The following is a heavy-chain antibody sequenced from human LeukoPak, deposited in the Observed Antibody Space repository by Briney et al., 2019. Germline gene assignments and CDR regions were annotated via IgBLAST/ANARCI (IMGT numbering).Heavy chain of an antibody. V-gene: IGHV4-59*01. Sequence: SETLSLTCTVSGGSISSYYWSWIRQPPGKGLEWIGYIYYSGSNNYNPSLKGRVTISVATSKNQFSLKLSSVTAADTAVYYCARDGMTNPWYFDLWGRGTLVTVSS. J-gene: IGHJ2*01. D-gene: IGHD4-11*01. CDR3: ARDGMTNPWYFDL. CDR2: IYYSGSN. CDR1: GGSISSYY.